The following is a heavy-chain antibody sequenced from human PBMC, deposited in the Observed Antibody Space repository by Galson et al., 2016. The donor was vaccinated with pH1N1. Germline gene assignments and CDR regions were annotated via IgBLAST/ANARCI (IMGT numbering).Heavy chain of an antibody. CDR2: ISSSGDNI. Sequence: LRLSCAASGFTFNIFAMSWVRQAPGKGLEWVAVISSSGDNIFYADSVKGRFTISRDSSKNTLYLQMNNLRPEDTAFYYCARVRSSGYNYAQQFVDWGQGTLVTVSS. CDR1: GFTFNIFA. CDR3: ARVRSSGYNYAQQFVD. J-gene: IGHJ4*02. V-gene: IGHV3-30-3*01. D-gene: IGHD5-18*01.